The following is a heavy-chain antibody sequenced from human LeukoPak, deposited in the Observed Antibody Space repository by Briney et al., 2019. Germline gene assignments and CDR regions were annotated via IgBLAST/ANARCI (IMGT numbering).Heavy chain of an antibody. Sequence: VASVKVPCKASGYTFTSYYMHWVRQAPGQGLEWMGIINPSGGSTSYAQKFQGRVTMTRDTSTSTVYMELSSLRSEDTAVYYCARTIGGITMVRGVIIAPYYFDYWGQGTLVTVSS. J-gene: IGHJ4*02. CDR1: GYTFTSYY. D-gene: IGHD3-10*01. CDR2: INPSGGST. CDR3: ARTIGGITMVRGVIIAPYYFDY. V-gene: IGHV1-46*01.